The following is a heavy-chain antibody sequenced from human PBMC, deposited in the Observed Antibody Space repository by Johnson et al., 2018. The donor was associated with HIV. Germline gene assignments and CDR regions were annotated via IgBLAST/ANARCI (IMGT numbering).Heavy chain of an antibody. V-gene: IGHV3-20*04. D-gene: IGHD3-10*01. Sequence: VQLVESGGGVVRPGGSLRLSCAASGFTFDDYGMSWVRRAPGKGLEWVSGINWNGGSTGYADSVKGRVNISRDNAKNSLYVQMNSLRAEDTALYYCARITYYYGSGSYSGAFDIWGQGTMVTVSS. J-gene: IGHJ3*02. CDR2: INWNGGST. CDR3: ARITYYYGSGSYSGAFDI. CDR1: GFTFDDYG.